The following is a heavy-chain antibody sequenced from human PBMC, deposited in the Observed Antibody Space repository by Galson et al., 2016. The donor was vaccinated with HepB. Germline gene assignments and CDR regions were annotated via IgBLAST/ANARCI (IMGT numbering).Heavy chain of an antibody. CDR1: GFTFSTYA. V-gene: IGHV3-30*04. CDR3: AREGFLEWLLPDYYYNGMDV. CDR2: ISSDGSNK. D-gene: IGHD3-3*01. J-gene: IGHJ6*02. Sequence: SLRLSCAASGFTFSTYAMHWVRQAPGEGLEWVAAISSDGSNKFYADSVKGRFTISKDNSKNTLYLQMSSLRPEDTAVYYCAREGFLEWLLPDYYYNGMDVWGQGTTVTVSS.